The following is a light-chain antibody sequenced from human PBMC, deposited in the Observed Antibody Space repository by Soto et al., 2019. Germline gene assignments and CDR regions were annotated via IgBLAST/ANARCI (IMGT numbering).Light chain of an antibody. V-gene: IGKV1-5*03. CDR1: ESISNW. J-gene: IGKJ1*01. Sequence: DIPMTQSPSTLHASGGDRVIITCRASESISNWLAWYQQKPGKAPNLLIYKASSLKSVVLLRFSGSGSGTEFTLTINSLQPDDFATYYCQQYDTYCTCGQGNKGEFK. CDR2: KAS. CDR3: QQYDTYCT.